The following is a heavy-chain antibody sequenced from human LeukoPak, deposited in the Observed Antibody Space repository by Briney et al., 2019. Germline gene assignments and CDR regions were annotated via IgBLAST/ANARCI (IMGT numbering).Heavy chain of an antibody. Sequence: GGSLRLSCAVSGFTVSSNYMSWVRQAPGKGLEWVSVIYTGGTTYYADSVKGRFTISRDNSKNTLYLQMNSLRAEDTALYYCARDGDDTSGYFSPFDYWAREPWSPSPQ. J-gene: IGHJ4*02. D-gene: IGHD3-22*01. CDR1: GFTVSSNY. V-gene: IGHV3-53*01. CDR2: IYTGGTT. CDR3: ARDGDDTSGYFSPFDY.